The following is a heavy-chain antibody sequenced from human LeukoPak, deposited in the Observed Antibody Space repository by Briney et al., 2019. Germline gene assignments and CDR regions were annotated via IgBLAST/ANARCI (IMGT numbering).Heavy chain of an antibody. D-gene: IGHD2-21*02. V-gene: IGHV4-31*03. CDR1: SGSISSGGYY. J-gene: IGHJ6*02. CDR2: IYYSGST. CDR3: ARVDAYCGGDCSRYYYYGMDV. Sequence: PSETLSLTCTVSSGSISSGGYYWSWIRQHPGKGLEWIGYIYYSGSTYYNPSLKSRVTISVDTSKNQFSLKLSSVTAADTAVYYCARVDAYCGGDCSRYYYYGMDVWGQGTTVTVSS.